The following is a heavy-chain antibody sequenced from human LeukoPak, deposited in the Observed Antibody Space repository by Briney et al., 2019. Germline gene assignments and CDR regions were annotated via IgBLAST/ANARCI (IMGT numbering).Heavy chain of an antibody. CDR2: INPSGGST. V-gene: IGHV1-46*01. Sequence: ASVKVSCKASGYTFTSYYMHWVRQAPGQGLEWMGIINPSGGSTSYAQKFQGRVTMTRDTSTSTVYMELSSLRSEHTAVYYCARDIPQEATGYCSGGSCYHSPFDYWGQGTLVTVSS. J-gene: IGHJ4*02. CDR1: GYTFTSYY. D-gene: IGHD2-15*01. CDR3: ARDIPQEATGYCSGGSCYHSPFDY.